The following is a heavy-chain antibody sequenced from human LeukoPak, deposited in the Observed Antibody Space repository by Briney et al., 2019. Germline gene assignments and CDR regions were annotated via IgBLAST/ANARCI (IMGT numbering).Heavy chain of an antibody. Sequence: GGSLRLSCAASGFTFSSYEMNWVRQAPGKGLEWVSYISGNSSPIYYADSVKGRFTISRDNSKNSLFLQLNSLRADDTAVYYCARDPEFSYGYYFDYWGQGTLVTVSS. CDR2: ISGNSSPI. D-gene: IGHD5-18*01. CDR3: ARDPEFSYGYYFDY. CDR1: GFTFSSYE. J-gene: IGHJ4*02. V-gene: IGHV3-48*03.